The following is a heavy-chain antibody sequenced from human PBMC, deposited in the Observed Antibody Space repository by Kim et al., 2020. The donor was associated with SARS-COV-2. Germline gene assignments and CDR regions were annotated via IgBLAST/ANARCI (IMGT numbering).Heavy chain of an antibody. V-gene: IGHV1-69*01. Sequence: KFQGRVTITADESTSTAYMELSSLRSEDTAVYYCASSPYYDILTGYHFDYWGQGTLVTVSS. D-gene: IGHD3-9*01. J-gene: IGHJ4*02. CDR3: ASSPYYDILTGYHFDY.